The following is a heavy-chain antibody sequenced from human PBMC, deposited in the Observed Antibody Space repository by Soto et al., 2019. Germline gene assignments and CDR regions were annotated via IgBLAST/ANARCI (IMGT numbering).Heavy chain of an antibody. CDR1: GGSISSSSYY. J-gene: IGHJ1*01. Sequence: PSETLSLTCTVSGGSISSSSYYWGWIRQPPGKGLEWIGSIYYSGSTYYNPSLKSRVTISVDTSKNQFSLKLSSVTAAGTAVYYCARHEGYCSGGSCYEYFQHWGQGTLVTVSS. CDR2: IYYSGST. CDR3: ARHEGYCSGGSCYEYFQH. V-gene: IGHV4-39*01. D-gene: IGHD2-15*01.